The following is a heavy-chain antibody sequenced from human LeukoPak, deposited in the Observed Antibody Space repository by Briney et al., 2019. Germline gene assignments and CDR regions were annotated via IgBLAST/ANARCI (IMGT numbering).Heavy chain of an antibody. CDR2: ISSSSSYI. J-gene: IGHJ3*02. CDR3: ARVRSGFQDAFDI. D-gene: IGHD6-25*01. CDR1: GFTFSSYS. Sequence: GGSLRLSCAASGFTFSSYSMNWVRQAPGKGLEWVSSISSSSSYIYYADSVKGRFTISRDISKNTLYLQMNSLRAEDTAVYYCARVRSGFQDAFDIWGQGTMVTVSS. V-gene: IGHV3-21*01.